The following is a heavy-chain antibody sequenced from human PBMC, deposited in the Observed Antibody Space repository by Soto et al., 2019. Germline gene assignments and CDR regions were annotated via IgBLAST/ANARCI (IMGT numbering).Heavy chain of an antibody. D-gene: IGHD3-10*01. CDR1: GVHFDSYG. CDR2: ISYDGDNK. J-gene: IGHJ6*02. CDR3: AKDPYGSGSYYTQYYYFGMDV. V-gene: IGHV3-30*18. Sequence: QVQLVESGGGVVQPGRSLRLSCAASGVHFDSYGMHWVRQAPGKGPEWVATISYDGDNKYYADSVKGRFTMSRDNFKSTLHLQMNSLRTEDTAVYYCAKDPYGSGSYYTQYYYFGMDVWGHGTTVTVSS.